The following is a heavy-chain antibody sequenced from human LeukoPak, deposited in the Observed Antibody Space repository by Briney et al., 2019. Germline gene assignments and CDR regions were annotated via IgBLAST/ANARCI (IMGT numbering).Heavy chain of an antibody. CDR2: VDYRGNT. Sequence: SETLSLTCTLPGGSISSYYWSWVRQPPGKGLEWIGYVDYRGNTNYNPSLKSRVTISIGTSKSLCSLKLNSVTAADTAVYYCARVEVGAANRQWYGMDVWGQGTTVTVSS. CDR3: ARVEVGAANRQWYGMDV. J-gene: IGHJ6*02. CDR1: GGSISSYY. V-gene: IGHV4-59*01. D-gene: IGHD2-15*01.